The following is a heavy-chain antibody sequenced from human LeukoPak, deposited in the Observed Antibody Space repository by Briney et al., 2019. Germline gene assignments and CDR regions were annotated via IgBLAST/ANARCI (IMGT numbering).Heavy chain of an antibody. J-gene: IGHJ4*02. CDR2: IRSKTHGEAI. CDR1: GFTFSNVW. V-gene: IGHV3-15*07. CDR3: ARERVGSLWSPNDY. Sequence: SGGSLRLSCAASGFTFSNVWMNWVRQAPGKGLEWVGRIRSKTHGEAIDYAAPVRGRFTISRDDSKNTLYLQLNSLKTEDTAVYYCARERVGSLWSPNDYWGQGTLVTVSS. D-gene: IGHD1-26*01.